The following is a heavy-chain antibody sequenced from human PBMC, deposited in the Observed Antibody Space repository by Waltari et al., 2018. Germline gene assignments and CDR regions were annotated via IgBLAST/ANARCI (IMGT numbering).Heavy chain of an antibody. J-gene: IGHJ4*02. D-gene: IGHD3-3*01. V-gene: IGHV4-4*02. CDR1: GGSISSGNW. CDR2: IYRSGRP. CDR3: ARGKRPDYDFWSGYGLFDY. Sequence: QVQLQESGPGLVKPSGTLSLTCAVSGGSISSGNWWSWVRQPPGKGLEWIGEIYRSGRPSYNPSLKSRVTISVDKSKNQFSLKLSSVTAADTAVYYCARGKRPDYDFWSGYGLFDYWGQGTLVTVSS.